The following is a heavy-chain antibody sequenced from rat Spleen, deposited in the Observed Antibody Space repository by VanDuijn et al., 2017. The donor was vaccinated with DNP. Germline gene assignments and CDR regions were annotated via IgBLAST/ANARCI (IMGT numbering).Heavy chain of an antibody. V-gene: IGHV5-31*01. CDR3: ARDWDPG. CDR2: ITSSGGST. J-gene: IGHJ3*01. D-gene: IGHD1-4*01. Sequence: EVQLVESGGDLVQPGRSLKVSCVASGFTFNNYWMAWIRQVPGKGLEWVASITSSGGSTYYPDSVKGRFTISRDNAKNTLYLQMNSLRSEDTATYYCARDWDPGRGQGTLVTVSS. CDR1: GFTFNNYW.